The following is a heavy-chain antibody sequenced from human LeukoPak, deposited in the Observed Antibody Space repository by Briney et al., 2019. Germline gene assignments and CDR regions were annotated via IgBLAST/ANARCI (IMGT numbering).Heavy chain of an antibody. CDR1: GGSISSYY. J-gene: IGHJ2*01. D-gene: IGHD3-9*01. V-gene: IGHV4-59*08. CDR3: ARQYSDILTGYHRGELYWYFDL. CDR2: IYYSGST. Sequence: PSETLSLTCTVSGGSISSYYWSWIRQPPGKGLEWIGYIYYSGSTNYNPSLKSRVTISVDTSKNQFSLKLSSVTAEDTAVYYCARQYSDILTGYHRGELYWYFDLWGRGTLVTVSS.